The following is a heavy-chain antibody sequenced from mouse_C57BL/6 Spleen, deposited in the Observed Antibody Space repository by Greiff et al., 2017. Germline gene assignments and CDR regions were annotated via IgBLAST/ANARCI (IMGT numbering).Heavy chain of an antibody. Sequence: EVKVIESGGGLVKPGGSLKLSCAASGFTFSSYAMSWVRQTPEKRLEWVATISDGGSYTYYPDNVKGRFTISRDNAKNNLYLQMSHLKSEDTAMYDCARDGDYGSSPYFDYWGQGTTLTVSA. J-gene: IGHJ2*01. D-gene: IGHD1-1*01. V-gene: IGHV5-4*01. CDR3: ARDGDYGSSPYFDY. CDR1: GFTFSSYA. CDR2: ISDGGSYT.